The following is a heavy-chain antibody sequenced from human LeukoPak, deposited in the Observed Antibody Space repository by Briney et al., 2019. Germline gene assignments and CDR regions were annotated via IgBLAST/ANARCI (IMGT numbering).Heavy chain of an antibody. Sequence: GGSLRLSCAASGFTFSNYAMHWVRQAPGKGLEWVAVISYDGSNKYYADSVKGRFTISRDNSKNTLYLQMNSLRAEDTAVYYCARGYSSSWAGEDAFDIWGQGTMVTVSS. CDR1: GFTFSNYA. CDR3: ARGYSSSWAGEDAFDI. J-gene: IGHJ3*02. CDR2: ISYDGSNK. V-gene: IGHV3-30*04. D-gene: IGHD6-13*01.